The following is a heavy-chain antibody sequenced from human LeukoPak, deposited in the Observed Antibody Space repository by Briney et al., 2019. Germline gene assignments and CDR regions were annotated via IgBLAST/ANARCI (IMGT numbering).Heavy chain of an antibody. D-gene: IGHD2-15*01. CDR2: ISWNSGSI. J-gene: IGHJ4*02. CDR3: AKDIRGGTVVVAVGFDY. CDR1: GFTFGDYA. V-gene: IGHV3-9*01. Sequence: PGGSLRLSCAASGFTFGDYAMHWVRQAPGKGLEWVSGISWNSGSIGYADSVKGRFTISRDNAKNSLYLQMNSLRAEDTALYYCAKDIRGGTVVVAVGFDYWGQGTLVTVSS.